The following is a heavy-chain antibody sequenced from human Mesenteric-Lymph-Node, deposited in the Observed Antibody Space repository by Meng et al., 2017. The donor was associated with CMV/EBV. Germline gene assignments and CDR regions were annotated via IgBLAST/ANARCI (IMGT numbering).Heavy chain of an antibody. J-gene: IGHJ4*02. Sequence: GESLKIPCAASGFTFSSFTMTWIRQAPGKGLEWVSSIDSSSKYIYYADSLQGRFTISRDNAKNSLYLQMNSLRAEDTAVYYCARTPLYCSSASCYTFDYWGQGTLVTVSS. CDR1: GFTFSSFT. CDR2: IDSSSKYI. D-gene: IGHD2-2*01. CDR3: ARTPLYCSSASCYTFDY. V-gene: IGHV3-21*01.